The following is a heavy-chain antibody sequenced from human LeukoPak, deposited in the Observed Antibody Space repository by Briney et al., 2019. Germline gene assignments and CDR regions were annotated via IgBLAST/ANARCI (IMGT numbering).Heavy chain of an antibody. CDR3: AKAGPYYSDS. CDR2: ISGSGDAT. CDR1: GFTFNNYG. V-gene: IGHV3-23*01. J-gene: IGHJ4*02. Sequence: GGSLRLSCAASGFTFNNYGMRWVRQAPGMGLEWVSTISGSGDATYYADSVKGRFTISRDNSKNTLFLQMNSLTAEDTAVYNCAKAGPYYSDSWGQGTLVTVSS.